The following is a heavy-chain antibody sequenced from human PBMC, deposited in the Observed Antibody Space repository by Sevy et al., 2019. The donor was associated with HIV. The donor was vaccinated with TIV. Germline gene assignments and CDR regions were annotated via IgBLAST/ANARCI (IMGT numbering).Heavy chain of an antibody. Sequence: GGSLRLSCAASGFNFSPYAMHWVRQAPGKGLEWVAVISYDGINKYYGDSVKGRFIISRDRSKNTLYLQMNILRIEDTAVYYCAKDFTGFYGMDVWGQGTTVTVSS. CDR2: ISYDGINK. CDR3: AKDFTGFYGMDV. D-gene: IGHD3-9*01. J-gene: IGHJ6*02. CDR1: GFNFSPYA. V-gene: IGHV3-30*18.